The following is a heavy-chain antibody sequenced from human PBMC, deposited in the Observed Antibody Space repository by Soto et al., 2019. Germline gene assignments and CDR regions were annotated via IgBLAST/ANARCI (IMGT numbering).Heavy chain of an antibody. CDR2: ISYDGSNK. J-gene: IGHJ4*02. CDR3: AKDYGDYHYYFDY. Sequence: QVQLVESGGGVVQPGRSLRLSCAASGFTFSSYGMHWVRQAPGKGLEWVAVISYDGSNKYYADSVKGRFTISRDNSKNTLYLQMNSLRAEDTDVYYRAKDYGDYHYYFDYWGQGTLVTVSS. V-gene: IGHV3-30*18. D-gene: IGHD4-17*01. CDR1: GFTFSSYG.